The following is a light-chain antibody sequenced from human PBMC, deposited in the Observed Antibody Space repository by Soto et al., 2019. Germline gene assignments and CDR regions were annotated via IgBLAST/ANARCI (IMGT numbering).Light chain of an antibody. V-gene: IGKV2-28*01. CDR3: MQALQTPLT. CDR1: QSLLHSDGYNY. J-gene: IGKJ4*01. CDR2: SAS. Sequence: DIVMTQSPLSLSVTPGEPASISCRSSQSLLHSDGYNYLDWYLQRPGQSPQLLIHSASNRASGVPDRFSGSGSGTDFTLKISRVEAEDVGVYYCMQALQTPLTFGGGTKVEIK.